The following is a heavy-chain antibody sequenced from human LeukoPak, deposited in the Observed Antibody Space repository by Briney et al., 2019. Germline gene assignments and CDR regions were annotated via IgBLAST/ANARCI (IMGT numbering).Heavy chain of an antibody. J-gene: IGHJ2*01. CDR1: GYSISIAFY. V-gene: IGHV4-38-2*02. CDR3: ARGFDYYDSSGYLSNWYLDL. D-gene: IGHD3-22*01. Sequence: SETLSLTCTVSGYSISIAFYWGWIRQPPGKGLEWIGSISHRGSTYYNPSLKSRVTISVDTSKNQFSLKLSSVTAADTAVYYCARGFDYYDSSGYLSNWYLDLWGRGTLVTVSS. CDR2: ISHRGST.